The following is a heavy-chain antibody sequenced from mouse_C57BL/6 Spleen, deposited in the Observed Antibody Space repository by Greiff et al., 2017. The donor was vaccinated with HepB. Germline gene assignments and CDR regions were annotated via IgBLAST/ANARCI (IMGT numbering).Heavy chain of an antibody. V-gene: IGHV1-52*01. CDR2: IDPSDSET. CDR1: GYTFTSYW. CDR3: ASERYWYFDV. J-gene: IGHJ1*03. Sequence: QVQLKQPGAELVRPGSSVKLSCKASGYTFTSYWMHWVKQRPIQGLEWIGTIDPSDSETHYNQKFKDKATLTVDKSSSTAYMQISSLTSEDSAVYYCASERYWYFDVWGTGTTVTVSS.